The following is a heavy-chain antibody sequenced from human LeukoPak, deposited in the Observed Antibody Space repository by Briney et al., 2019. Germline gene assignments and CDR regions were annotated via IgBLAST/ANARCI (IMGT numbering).Heavy chain of an antibody. Sequence: SETLTLTCAVYGGSFSGYYWSWIRQPPGKGLEWIGEINHSGSTNYNPSLKSRVTISVDTSKNQFPLKLSSVTAADTAVYYCARVRSLWNYPSYFDYWGQGTLVTVSS. J-gene: IGHJ4*02. V-gene: IGHV4-34*01. D-gene: IGHD1-7*01. CDR3: ARVRSLWNYPSYFDY. CDR2: INHSGST. CDR1: GGSFSGYY.